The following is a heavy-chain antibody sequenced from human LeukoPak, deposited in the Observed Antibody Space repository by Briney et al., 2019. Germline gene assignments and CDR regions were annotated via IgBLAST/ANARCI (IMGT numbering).Heavy chain of an antibody. Sequence: PSETLSLTCAVYGGSFSGYYWSWIRQPPGKGLEWIGEINHSGSTNYNPSLKSRVTILVDTSKNQFSLKLSSVTAADTAVYYCASLGPPDYDFWSGYEDQSYNNWFDPWGQGTLVTVSS. CDR1: GGSFSGYY. D-gene: IGHD3-3*01. CDR3: ASLGPPDYDFWSGYEDQSYNNWFDP. V-gene: IGHV4-34*01. CDR2: INHSGST. J-gene: IGHJ5*02.